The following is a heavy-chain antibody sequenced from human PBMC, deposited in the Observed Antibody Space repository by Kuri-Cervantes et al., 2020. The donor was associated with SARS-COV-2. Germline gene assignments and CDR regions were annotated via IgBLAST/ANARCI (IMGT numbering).Heavy chain of an antibody. Sequence: ASVKVSCKASGYTFSIYDINWVRQATGQGLEWMGWMNPNTGVTGYAQKFQGRVTMTRDTSTNTAYMELSSLRSEDTAVYYCARVVRTMVRGVIITEEDYYYYYMDVWGKGTTVTVSS. J-gene: IGHJ6*03. CDR2: MNPNTGVT. D-gene: IGHD3-10*01. CDR1: GYTFSIYD. CDR3: ARVVRTMVRGVIITEEDYYYYYMDV. V-gene: IGHV1-8*02.